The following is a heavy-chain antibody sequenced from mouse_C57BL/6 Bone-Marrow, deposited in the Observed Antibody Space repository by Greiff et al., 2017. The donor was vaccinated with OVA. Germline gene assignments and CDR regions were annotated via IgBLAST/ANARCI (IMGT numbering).Heavy chain of an antibody. CDR2: ISYDGSN. CDR3: ARKTYYSDY. V-gene: IGHV3-6*01. Sequence: EVKLMESGPGLVKPSQSLSLTCSVTGYSITSGYYWNWIRQFPGNKLEWMGYISYDGSNNYNPSLKNRISITRDTSKNQFFLKLNSVTTEDTATYYCARKTYYSDYWGQGTTLTVSS. D-gene: IGHD2-12*01. CDR1: GYSITSGYY. J-gene: IGHJ2*01.